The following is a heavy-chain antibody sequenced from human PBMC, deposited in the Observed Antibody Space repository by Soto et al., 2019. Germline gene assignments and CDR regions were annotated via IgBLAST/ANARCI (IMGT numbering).Heavy chain of an antibody. J-gene: IGHJ6*02. CDR3: ARTLVGKPYGMHL. V-gene: IGHV1-8*01. CDR1: GYTFTSYD. CDR2: MDPKSSDK. Sequence: DSVKVSCKASGYTFTSYDINWVRQAAGQGLEWMAWMDPKSSDKGYAQKFQGRVTLTKDASISTAYMELSSLRSEDTAVYYCARTLVGKPYGMHLWGQGPTVTVS. D-gene: IGHD3-9*01.